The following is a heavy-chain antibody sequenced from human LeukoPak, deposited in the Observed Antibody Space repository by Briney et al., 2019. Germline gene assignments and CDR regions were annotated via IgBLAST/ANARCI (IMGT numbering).Heavy chain of an antibody. CDR3: ARLLLAFDI. J-gene: IGHJ3*02. CDR1: GFTFSDYY. Sequence: GSLRLSCAASGFTFSDYYMSWIRQPPGKGLEWIGSIYYSGSTYYNPSLKSRVTISVDTSKNQFSLKLSSVTAADTAVYYCARLLLAFDIWGQGTMVTVSS. D-gene: IGHD2-15*01. V-gene: IGHV4-39*01. CDR2: IYYSGST.